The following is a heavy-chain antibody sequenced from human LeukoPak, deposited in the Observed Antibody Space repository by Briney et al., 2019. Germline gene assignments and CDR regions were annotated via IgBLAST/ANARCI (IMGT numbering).Heavy chain of an antibody. Sequence: PSETLSLTCTVSGGSISSSSYYWGWIRQPPGKGLEWIGSIYYSGSTYYNPSLKSRVTISVDTSKNQFSLKLSSVTAADTAVYYCARQGGKGSSWYRGYYYYYMDVWGKGTTVTISS. CDR2: IYYSGST. V-gene: IGHV4-39*01. CDR1: GGSISSSSYY. D-gene: IGHD6-13*01. CDR3: ARQGGKGSSWYRGYYYYYMDV. J-gene: IGHJ6*03.